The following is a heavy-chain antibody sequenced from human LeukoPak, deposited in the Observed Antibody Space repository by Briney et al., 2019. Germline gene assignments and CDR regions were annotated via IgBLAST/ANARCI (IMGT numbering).Heavy chain of an antibody. J-gene: IGHJ4*02. D-gene: IGHD6-13*01. CDR2: INPNSGGT. CDR1: GYTFTGYY. CDR3: ARRIAAAGTSDY. Sequence: ASVKVSCKASGYTFTGYYMHWVRQAPGQGLEWMGWINPNSGGTNYAQKFQGRVTMTRDTSISTAYMELSRLRSDDTAVYYCARRIAAAGTSDYWGQGTLVTVSS. V-gene: IGHV1-2*02.